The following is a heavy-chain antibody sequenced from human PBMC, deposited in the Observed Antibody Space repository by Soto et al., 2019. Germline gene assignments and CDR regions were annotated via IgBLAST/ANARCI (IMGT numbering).Heavy chain of an antibody. CDR3: ARALGSSSTSRLDL. D-gene: IGHD2-2*01. CDR2: MNPDTGNT. V-gene: IGHV1-8*01. CDR1: GYTFTTYD. Sequence: QVQLVQSGAEVEKPGASVKVSCKASGYTFTTYDFNWVRQAPGHGLEWMGWMNPDTGNTGYAQKVQGRVTMTRDTSISTAFMALSGLTAEDSAVYYCARALGSSSTSRLDLWGQGTLVTVSS. J-gene: IGHJ4*02.